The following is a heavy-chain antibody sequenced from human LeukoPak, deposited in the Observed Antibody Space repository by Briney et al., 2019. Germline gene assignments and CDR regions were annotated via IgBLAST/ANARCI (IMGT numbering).Heavy chain of an antibody. D-gene: IGHD6-6*01. CDR2: TYYRSAWYH. Sequence: SQTLSLTCAISGDSVSSNRAAWNWIRQSPSRGLGWLGRTYYRSAWYHDYALSVRSRITINPDTSKNQFSLQLQSVSPEDTAVYYCARSSIRTSSFPTSRAFDIWGQGTLVTVSS. CDR1: GDSVSSNRAA. V-gene: IGHV6-1*01. J-gene: IGHJ3*02. CDR3: ARSSIRTSSFPTSRAFDI.